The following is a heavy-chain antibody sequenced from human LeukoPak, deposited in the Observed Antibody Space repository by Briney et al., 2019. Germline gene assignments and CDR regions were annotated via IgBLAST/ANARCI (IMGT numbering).Heavy chain of an antibody. CDR3: ARLGGTNYNPYFDY. D-gene: IGHD5-24*01. Sequence: PGGSLRVSCAASGFSFSTYWMSWVRQAPGKGLEWVANIKQDGSEKYYVDSVKGRFTISRDNANNSLYLQMNSLRAEDTAVYYCARLGGTNYNPYFDYCGQGILVTVSS. V-gene: IGHV3-7*01. CDR1: GFSFSTYW. CDR2: IKQDGSEK. J-gene: IGHJ4*02.